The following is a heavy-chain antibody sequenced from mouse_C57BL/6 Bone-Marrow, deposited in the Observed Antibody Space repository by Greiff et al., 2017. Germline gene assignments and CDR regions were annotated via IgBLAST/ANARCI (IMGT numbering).Heavy chain of an antibody. CDR3: ARDSGYNVHYYAMDY. CDR1: GFSLTGYG. V-gene: IGHV2-6-7*01. CDR2: IWGDGST. D-gene: IGHD2-2*01. J-gene: IGHJ4*01. Sequence: VQLVESGPGLVAPSQCLSITCTVSGFSLTGYGVNWVRQPPGKGLEWLGMIWGDGSTDYNSAPKSRLSNSKDNSKSQVFLKMNRLQTDDTARYYCARDSGYNVHYYAMDYWGQGTSVTVSS.